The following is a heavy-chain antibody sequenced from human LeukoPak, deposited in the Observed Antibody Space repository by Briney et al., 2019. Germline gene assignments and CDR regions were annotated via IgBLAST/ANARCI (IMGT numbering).Heavy chain of an antibody. D-gene: IGHD6-19*01. CDR3: ARPRRGLAVAGLNWFDP. J-gene: IGHJ5*02. V-gene: IGHV4-34*01. CDR2: INHSGST. Sequence: SETLSLTCTVSGGSISSYYWSWIRQPPGKGLEWIGEINHSGSTNYNPSLKSRVTISVDTSKNQFSLKLSSVTAADTAVYYCARPRRGLAVAGLNWFDPWGQGTLVTVSS. CDR1: GGSISSYY.